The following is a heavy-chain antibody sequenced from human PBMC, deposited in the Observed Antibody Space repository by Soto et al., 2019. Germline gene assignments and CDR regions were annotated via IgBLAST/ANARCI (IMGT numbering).Heavy chain of an antibody. V-gene: IGHV3-7*03. Sequence: PGGSLRLSCAASGFTFSSYWMSWVRQAPGKGLEWVANIKQDGSEKYYVDSVKGRFTISRDNAKNSLYLQMNSLRAEDTAVYYCATPRDYYYYYYGMDVWGQGTTVTVSS. CDR3: ATPRDYYYYYYGMDV. CDR2: IKQDGSEK. J-gene: IGHJ6*02. CDR1: GFTFSSYW.